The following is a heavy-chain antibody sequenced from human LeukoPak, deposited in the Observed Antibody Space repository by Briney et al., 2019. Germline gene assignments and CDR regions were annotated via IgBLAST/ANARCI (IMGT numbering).Heavy chain of an antibody. V-gene: IGHV1-8*01. D-gene: IGHD6-19*01. CDR1: GYTFTSYD. CDR3: ARSPIARVAATTPYYMDV. CDR2: MNPNSGNT. J-gene: IGHJ6*03. Sequence: ASVKVSCKASGYTFTSYDINWVRQATGQGLEWMGWMNPNSGNTGYAQKFQGRVTMTRNTSISTAYMELSSLRSDDTALYYCARSPIARVAATTPYYMDVWGKGTTVTISS.